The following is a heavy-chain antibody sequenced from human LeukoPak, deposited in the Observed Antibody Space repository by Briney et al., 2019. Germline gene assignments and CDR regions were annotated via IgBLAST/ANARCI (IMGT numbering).Heavy chain of an antibody. CDR2: IYYSGST. Sequence: SETLSLTCTVSGGSISSSSYYWGWIRQPPGKGLEWIGSIYYSGSTYYNPSLKSRVTISVDTSKNQFSLKLSSVTAADTAVYYCARQSLRHPLFDPWGQGTLVTVSS. CDR3: ARQSLRHPLFDP. D-gene: IGHD3-16*01. CDR1: GGSISSSSYY. J-gene: IGHJ5*02. V-gene: IGHV4-39*01.